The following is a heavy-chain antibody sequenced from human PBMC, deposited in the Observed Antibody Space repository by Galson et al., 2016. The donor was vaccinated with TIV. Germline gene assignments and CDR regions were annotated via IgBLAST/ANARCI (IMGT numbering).Heavy chain of an antibody. J-gene: IGHJ3*02. Sequence: SKTLSLTCTVSGGSINSDLYYWAWIRQPPGKGLEWIATIYYTGSTYYNPSLKSRVSISMDTPKNQLSLKLSSVTAADTAVYYCARRTHYDSSGYSDAFDIWGQGTMVPVSS. D-gene: IGHD3-22*01. V-gene: IGHV4-39*01. CDR1: GGSINSDLYY. CDR3: ARRTHYDSSGYSDAFDI. CDR2: IYYTGST.